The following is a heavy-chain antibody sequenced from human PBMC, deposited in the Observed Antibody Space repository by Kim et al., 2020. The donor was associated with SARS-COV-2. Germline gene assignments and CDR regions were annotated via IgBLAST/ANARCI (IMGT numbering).Heavy chain of an antibody. D-gene: IGHD3-10*01. V-gene: IGHV3-30*07. J-gene: IGHJ4*02. CDR3: ARHIDYDGSGSCDD. Sequence: DSVKGRFSISRDKDENALYLQMNSLRAEDTAVYYCARHIDYDGSGSCDDWGQGTLVTVSS.